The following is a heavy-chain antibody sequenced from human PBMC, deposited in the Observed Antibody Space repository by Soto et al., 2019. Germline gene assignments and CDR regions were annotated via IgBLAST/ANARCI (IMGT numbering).Heavy chain of an antibody. CDR2: INAGNDNT. V-gene: IGHV1-3*01. Sequence: QVQLVQSGAEVKKPGASVKVSCKASGYTFTSYAMHWVRQTPGQRLEWMGGINAGNDNTKDSQKLQGRVTITRDTAASTAYMAMSSLQSEDRTVYYCARSVEPPYYGSSSYYHDDFDICGQGTMVNVSS. CDR1: GYTFTSYA. J-gene: IGHJ3*02. CDR3: ARSVEPPYYGSSSYYHDDFDI. D-gene: IGHD3-22*01.